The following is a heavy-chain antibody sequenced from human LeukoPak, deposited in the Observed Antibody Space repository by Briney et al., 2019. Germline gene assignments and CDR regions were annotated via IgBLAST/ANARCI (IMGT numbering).Heavy chain of an antibody. CDR3: AKGYCSSTGCYRLDY. CDR2: ISGSGGTT. CDR1: GFTFSTYA. J-gene: IGHJ4*02. V-gene: IGHV3-23*01. Sequence: GGSLRLSCAASGFTFSTYAMTWVRQAPGKGLEWVSAISGSGGTTYYADSVKGRFTMSRDNSKNTLYLQMSSLRAEDTALYYCAKGYCSSTGCYRLDYWGQGTLVTVSS. D-gene: IGHD2-2*02.